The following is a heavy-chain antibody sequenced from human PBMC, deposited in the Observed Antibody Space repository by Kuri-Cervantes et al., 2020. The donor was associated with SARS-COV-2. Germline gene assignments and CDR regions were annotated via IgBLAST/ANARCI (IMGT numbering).Heavy chain of an antibody. J-gene: IGHJ5*02. CDR1: GFTVSSNY. V-gene: IGHV3-53*01. CDR2: IYSGRST. CDR3: ARGRRIDYGDYAGWGRMNWFDP. D-gene: IGHD4-17*01. Sequence: GEALKISCAGSGFTVSSNYMSWVRQAPGKGQEWVLVIYSGRSTYYADSVKGRFTISSDSSKNSLSLQMNSLVAEDTAVYYFARGRRIDYGDYAGWGRMNWFDPWGQGTMVTVSS.